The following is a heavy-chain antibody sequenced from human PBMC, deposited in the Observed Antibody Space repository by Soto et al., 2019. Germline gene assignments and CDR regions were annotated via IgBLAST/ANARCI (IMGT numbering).Heavy chain of an antibody. CDR1: GGTFSSYT. CDR3: ARSPVRIVGAIYFDY. D-gene: IGHD1-26*01. J-gene: IGHJ4*02. Sequence: SVKVSCKASGGTFSSYTISWVRQAPGQGLEWMGRIIPILGIANYAQKFQGRVTITADKSTSTAYMELSSLRSEDTAVYYCARSPVRIVGAIYFDYWGQGTLVTVSS. V-gene: IGHV1-69*02. CDR2: IIPILGIA.